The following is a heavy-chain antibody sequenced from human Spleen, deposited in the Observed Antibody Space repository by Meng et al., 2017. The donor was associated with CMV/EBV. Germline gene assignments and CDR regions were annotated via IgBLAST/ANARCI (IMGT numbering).Heavy chain of an antibody. CDR2: ITGSSSSI. CDR1: GFTFNNYE. D-gene: IGHD3-3*01. V-gene: IGHV3-48*03. Sequence: GESLKISCEASGFTFNNYEMNWVRQVPGKGLEWVSYITGSSSSIYYADSVKGRFTISRDNAKNSLYLQMNSVRAEDTAIYYCVRAPFTIFGVATYYYYYGMDVWGQGTTVTVSS. CDR3: VRAPFTIFGVATYYYYYGMDV. J-gene: IGHJ6*02.